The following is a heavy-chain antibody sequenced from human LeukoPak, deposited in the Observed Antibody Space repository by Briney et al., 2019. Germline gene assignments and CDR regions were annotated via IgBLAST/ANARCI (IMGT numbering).Heavy chain of an antibody. V-gene: IGHV4-59*01. CDR2: IYYSGST. J-gene: IGHJ4*02. D-gene: IGHD1-14*01. Sequence: SETLSLTCTVSGGSISSYYWSWIRQPPGKGLEWIGYIYYSGSTNYNPSLKSRVTISVDASKNQFSLKLSSVTAADTAVYYCARSMTQPVGPLDYWGQGTLVTVSS. CDR3: ARSMTQPVGPLDY. CDR1: GGSISSYY.